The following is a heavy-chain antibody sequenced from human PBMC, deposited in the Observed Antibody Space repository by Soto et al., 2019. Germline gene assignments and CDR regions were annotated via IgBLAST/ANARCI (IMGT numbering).Heavy chain of an antibody. V-gene: IGHV4-31*03. Sequence: SETLSLTCTVSGGSISSGGYYWSWIRQHPGKGLEWIGYIYYSGSTYYNPSLKSRVTISVDTSKNQFSLKLSSVTAADTAVYYCARATSILTYYYDSSAYYSSDYWGQGTLVTLSS. J-gene: IGHJ4*02. D-gene: IGHD3-22*01. CDR1: GGSISSGGYY. CDR2: IYYSGST. CDR3: ARATSILTYYYDSSAYYSSDY.